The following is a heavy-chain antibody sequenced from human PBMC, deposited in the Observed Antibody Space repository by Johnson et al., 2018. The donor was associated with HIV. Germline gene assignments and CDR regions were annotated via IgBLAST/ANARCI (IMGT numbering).Heavy chain of an antibody. J-gene: IGHJ3*02. V-gene: IGHV3-30*18. D-gene: IGHD7-27*01. CDR2: ISYDGSNK. CDR3: AKSCNWGPLTLDAFDS. Sequence: VQLVESGGGVVPPGRSLRLSCAASGFTFSSYGMHWVRQAPGKGLEWVAVISYDGSNKYYADSLKGRFTISRDNSKNTLYLQMNSLRPEDTALYYCAKSCNWGPLTLDAFDSWGQGTKVTVSS. CDR1: GFTFSSYG.